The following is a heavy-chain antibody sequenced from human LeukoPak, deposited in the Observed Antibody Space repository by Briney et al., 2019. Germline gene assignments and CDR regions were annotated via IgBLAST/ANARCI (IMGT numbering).Heavy chain of an antibody. CDR3: ARELSGWYFDY. V-gene: IGHV3-30-3*01. D-gene: IGHD6-19*01. CDR1: GLIFSSHA. Sequence: PGGSLRLSCAASGLIFSSHAMHWVRQAPGKGLEWVAVISYDGSSKYYADSVKGRFTISRDNSKNTLYLQMNSLRVEDTAVYYYARELSGWYFDYWGQGTLVTVSS. J-gene: IGHJ4*02. CDR2: ISYDGSSK.